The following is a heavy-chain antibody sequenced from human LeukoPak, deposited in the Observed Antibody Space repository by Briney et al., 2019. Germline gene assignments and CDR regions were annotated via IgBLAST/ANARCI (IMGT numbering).Heavy chain of an antibody. CDR3: ARPFQNGARDFDY. J-gene: IGHJ4*02. CDR2: MNTNSGNT. V-gene: IGHV1-8*01. CDR1: GYTFPSYD. Sequence: ASVKVSCKASGYTFPSYDINWVRQATGQGLEWMGWMNTNSGNTGYAQKFQGRVTMTRNTSITTAYMELSSLRSEDTAVYYCARPFQNGARDFDYWGQGTLVTVSS. D-gene: IGHD2-8*01.